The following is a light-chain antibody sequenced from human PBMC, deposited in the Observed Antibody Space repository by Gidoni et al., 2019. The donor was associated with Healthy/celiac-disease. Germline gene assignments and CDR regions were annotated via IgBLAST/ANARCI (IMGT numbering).Light chain of an antibody. CDR3: QQYNSYPWT. V-gene: IGKV1-5*03. CDR1: QSISSW. CDR2: KAS. Sequence: QMTQSPSTLSASVGDRVTITCRASQSISSWLDWYQQKPGKAPKLLINKASSLESGVPSRFSGSGSGTEFTLTISSLQPDDFATYYCQQYNSYPWTFGQGTKVEIK. J-gene: IGKJ1*01.